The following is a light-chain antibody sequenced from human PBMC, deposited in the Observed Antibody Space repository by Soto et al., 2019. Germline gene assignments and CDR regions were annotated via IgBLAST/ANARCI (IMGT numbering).Light chain of an antibody. CDR3: AASDDSLNGHVV. CDR1: NSNIGTNT. J-gene: IGLJ2*01. CDR2: NNN. V-gene: IGLV1-44*01. Sequence: QSVLTQSPSTSGTPGQRVSISCSGSNSNIGTNTVNWYQQLPRAAPKLLIYNNNQRPSGVPDRFSGSKSGTSASLAISCLQSEDEADYYCAASDDSLNGHVVFGGGTKVTVL.